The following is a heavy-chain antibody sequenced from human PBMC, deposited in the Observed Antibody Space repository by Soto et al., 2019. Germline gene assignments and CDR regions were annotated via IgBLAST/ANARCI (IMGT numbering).Heavy chain of an antibody. D-gene: IGHD2-2*03. CDR3: ARLDGPPYYYYGMDV. Sequence: PGESLKISCKGSGYSFTSYWIGWVRQMPGKGLEWMGIIYPGDSDTRYSPSFQGQVTTSADKSISTAYLQWSSLKASDTAMYYCARLDGPPYYYYGMDVWGQGTTVTVSS. J-gene: IGHJ6*02. CDR1: GYSFTSYW. CDR2: IYPGDSDT. V-gene: IGHV5-51*01.